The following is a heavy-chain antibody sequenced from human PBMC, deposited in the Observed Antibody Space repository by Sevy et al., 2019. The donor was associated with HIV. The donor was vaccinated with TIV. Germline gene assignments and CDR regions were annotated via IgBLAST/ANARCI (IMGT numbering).Heavy chain of an antibody. V-gene: IGHV3-74*03. Sequence: GGSLRLSCAASGFTFSSYWMHWVRQAPGEGLVWVSRINIYWSITTYADSVKGRFTISRDNAKNTLWLQMNTVRAEDTAVYYCVRGLGDYWGQGTLVTVSS. CDR1: GFTFSSYW. J-gene: IGHJ4*02. CDR3: VRGLGDY. CDR2: INIYWSIT.